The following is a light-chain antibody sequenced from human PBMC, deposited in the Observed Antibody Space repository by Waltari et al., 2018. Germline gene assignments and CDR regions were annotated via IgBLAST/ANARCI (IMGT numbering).Light chain of an antibody. CDR1: SSDVGGYNY. V-gene: IGLV2-11*01. Sequence: QSALTQPRSVSGSPGQSVTISCTGPSSDVGGYNYVSWYQQYPGKAPKLMIYDVIKRPSGVPNRFSGSKSGNTASLTISGLQAGDEADYYCCSYAGSVIFGGGTKLTVL. CDR3: CSYAGSVI. CDR2: DVI. J-gene: IGLJ2*01.